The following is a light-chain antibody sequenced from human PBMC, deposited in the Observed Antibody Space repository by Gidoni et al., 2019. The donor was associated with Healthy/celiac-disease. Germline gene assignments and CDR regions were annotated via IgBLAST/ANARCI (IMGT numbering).Light chain of an antibody. J-gene: IGLJ3*02. Sequence: GQKVTISCSGSSSNIGNNYVSWYQQLPGTAPKLLIYDNNKRPSGIPDRFSGSKSGTSATLGITGLQTGDEADYYCGTWDSSLSAHWVFGGGTKLTVL. CDR3: GTWDSSLSAHWV. CDR1: SSNIGNNY. V-gene: IGLV1-51*01. CDR2: DNN.